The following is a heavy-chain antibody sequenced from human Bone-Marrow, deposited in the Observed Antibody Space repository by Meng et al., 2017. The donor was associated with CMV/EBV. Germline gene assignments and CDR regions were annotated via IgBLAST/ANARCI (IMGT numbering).Heavy chain of an antibody. CDR3: ARDSYCSSTSCYRLYYYGMDV. J-gene: IGHJ6*02. V-gene: IGHV3-48*04. D-gene: IGHD2-2*02. CDR1: GFTFSSYS. CDR2: ISSSGSTI. Sequence: GGSLRLSCAASGFTFSSYSMNWVRQAPGKGLEWVSYISSSGSTIYYADSVKGRFTISRDNAKNSLYLQMNSLRAEDTAVYYCARDSYCSSTSCYRLYYYGMDVWGQGTTVTVSS.